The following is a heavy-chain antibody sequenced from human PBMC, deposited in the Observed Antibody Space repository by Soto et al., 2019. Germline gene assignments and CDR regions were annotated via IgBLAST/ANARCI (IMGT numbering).Heavy chain of an antibody. CDR1: GFSFRSSG. V-gene: IGHV3-30*18. CDR2: ISYGGSNK. J-gene: IGHJ5*02. D-gene: IGHD6-25*01. Sequence: QVQLVESGGGLVQPGGSLRLSCAASGFSFRSSGMPWVRQAPGKGLEWVAVISYGGSNKYYADSVKGRFTISRDNSKNWLYLQMDSLRCEDTGVYFCAKDLQERRGLMQRKDWFDPWGQGTLVTVSS. CDR3: AKDLQERRGLMQRKDWFDP.